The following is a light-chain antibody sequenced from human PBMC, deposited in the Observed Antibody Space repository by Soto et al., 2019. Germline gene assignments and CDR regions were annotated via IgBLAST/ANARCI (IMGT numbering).Light chain of an antibody. Sequence: QSVLTQPPSASGTPGQRVTISCSGSSSNIGSNTVNWYQQLPGTAPKLLLCTNNQRPSGVPDRFSGSKSGTSASLAISGLQSEDEADYYCAALDDSLNGVVFGGGTKLTVL. V-gene: IGLV1-44*01. CDR2: TNN. CDR3: AALDDSLNGVV. CDR1: SSNIGSNT. J-gene: IGLJ2*01.